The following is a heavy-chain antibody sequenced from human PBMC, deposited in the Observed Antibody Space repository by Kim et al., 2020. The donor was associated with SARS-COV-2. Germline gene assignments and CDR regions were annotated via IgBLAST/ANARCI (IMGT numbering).Heavy chain of an antibody. J-gene: IGHJ4*02. CDR3: ASLDTATFWGSYD. CDR2: IKKDGSGK. Sequence: GGSLRLSCVASGFSSRNYWLSWVRKAPGKGLEWVAMIKKDGSGKYYVDSMKGRLIISRDNAKNSMYLQMNSLRAEDTAVYYCASLDTATFWGSYDWGQGTLVTVSS. CDR1: GFSSRNYW. V-gene: IGHV3-7*03. D-gene: IGHD5-18*01.